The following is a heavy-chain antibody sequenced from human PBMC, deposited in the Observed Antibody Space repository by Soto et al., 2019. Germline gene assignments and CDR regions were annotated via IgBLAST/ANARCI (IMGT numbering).Heavy chain of an antibody. CDR2: IYYSGST. Sequence: PSETLSLTCTVSDGSIGSNNYYWGGIRQPPGKGLEWIESIYYSGSTYYNPSLKSRVTISVDTSKNQFSLKLSSVTAADTAIYYCARHVRSWSSGWPTYFDYWGQGTLVTVSS. CDR3: ARHVRSWSSGWPTYFDY. J-gene: IGHJ4*02. CDR1: DGSIGSNNYY. V-gene: IGHV4-39*01. D-gene: IGHD6-19*01.